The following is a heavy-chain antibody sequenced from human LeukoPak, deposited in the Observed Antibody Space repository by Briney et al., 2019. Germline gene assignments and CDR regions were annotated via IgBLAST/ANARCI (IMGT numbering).Heavy chain of an antibody. J-gene: IGHJ5*02. V-gene: IGHV1-18*01. CDR3: ARDRPKVVAAIPRFDP. CDR1: GYTFTSYG. CDR2: ISAYNGNT. D-gene: IGHD2-15*01. Sequence: GASVKVSCKASGYTFTSYGISWVRQAPGQGLEWMGWISAYNGNTNYAQKLQGRVTMTTDTSTSTAYMELRSLRSDDTAMYYCARDRPKVVAAIPRFDPWGQGTLVTVSS.